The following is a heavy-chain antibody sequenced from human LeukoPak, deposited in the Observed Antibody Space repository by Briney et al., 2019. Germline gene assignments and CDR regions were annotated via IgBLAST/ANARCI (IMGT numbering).Heavy chain of an antibody. Sequence: GRSLRLSCAASGFTFSSYSMNWVRQAPGKGLEWVSSISSSSSYIYYADSVKGRFTISRDNAKNSLYLQMNSLRAEDTAVYYCARDEWELPGSYFDYWGQGTLVTVSS. CDR3: ARDEWELPGSYFDY. J-gene: IGHJ4*02. CDR2: ISSSSSYI. CDR1: GFTFSSYS. D-gene: IGHD1-26*01. V-gene: IGHV3-21*01.